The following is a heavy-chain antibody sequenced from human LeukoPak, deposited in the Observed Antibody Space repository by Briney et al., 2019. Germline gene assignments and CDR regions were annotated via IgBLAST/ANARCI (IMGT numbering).Heavy chain of an antibody. Sequence: GSLRLSCAAAGFTFSGYCMHWVRLAPGKGVGWGAGFWVGGKNEHFAASVKGRFTISRDNSKKTMYLQINSLRAEDTAVYYCARDRHCVNGLCHNSPGMDVWGRGTTVTVSS. CDR2: FWVGGKNE. D-gene: IGHD2-8*01. CDR1: GFTFSGYC. CDR3: ARDRHCVNGLCHNSPGMDV. J-gene: IGHJ6*02. V-gene: IGHV3-33*01.